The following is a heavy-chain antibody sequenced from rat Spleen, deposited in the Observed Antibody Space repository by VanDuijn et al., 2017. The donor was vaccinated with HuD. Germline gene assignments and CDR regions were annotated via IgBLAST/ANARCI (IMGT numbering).Heavy chain of an antibody. Sequence: EVQLVESGGGLVQPGRSLKLSCAASGFTFSNYYMAWVRQAPTKGLEWVAYISTGGGNTYYRDSVKGRFTISRDNAKNTQYLQMDSLRSEDTATYYCARHPGPYSSYIGCDYWGQGTLVTVSS. D-gene: IGHD1-2*01. CDR3: ARHPGPYSSYIGCDY. J-gene: IGHJ3*01. CDR2: ISTGGGNT. V-gene: IGHV5S13*01. CDR1: GFTFSNYY.